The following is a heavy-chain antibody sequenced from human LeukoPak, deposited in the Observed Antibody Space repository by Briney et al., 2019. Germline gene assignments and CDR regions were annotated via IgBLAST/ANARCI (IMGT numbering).Heavy chain of an antibody. Sequence: SETLSLTCTVSGGSISSGGYYWSWIRQHPGKGLEWIGYIYYSGSTYYNPSLKSRVTISVDTSKNQFSLKLSSVTAADTAVYYCAREGRYDSSGYSCWGQGTLVTVSS. CDR2: IYYSGST. CDR3: AREGRYDSSGYSC. J-gene: IGHJ4*02. CDR1: GGSISSGGYY. D-gene: IGHD3-22*01. V-gene: IGHV4-31*03.